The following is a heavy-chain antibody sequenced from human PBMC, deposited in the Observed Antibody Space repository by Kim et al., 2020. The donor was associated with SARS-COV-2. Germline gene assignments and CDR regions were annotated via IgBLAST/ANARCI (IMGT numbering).Heavy chain of an antibody. CDR2: IYYSGST. CDR3: ARSPGSIAAATIDY. J-gene: IGHJ4*02. V-gene: IGHV4-39*02. CDR1: GGSISSSSYY. Sequence: SETLSLTCTVSGGSISSSSYYWGWIRQPPGKGLEWIGSIYYSGSTYYNPSLKSRVTISVDTSRNHFSLKLSSVTAADTAVYYCARSPGSIAAATIDYWGQGTLVTVSS. D-gene: IGHD6-13*01.